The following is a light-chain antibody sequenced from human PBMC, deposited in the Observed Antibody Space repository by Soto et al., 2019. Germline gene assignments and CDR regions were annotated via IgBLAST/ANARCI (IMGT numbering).Light chain of an antibody. J-gene: IGKJ1*01. CDR2: DAS. Sequence: DIQMTQSPSSLSASVGDRVTITCQASQDISNYLNWYQQKPGKAPKLLIYDASNLETGVPSRFSGSGSGTDFTFTISSLQPEDIATYYCQQYDNWMFGQGTKVEIK. V-gene: IGKV1-33*01. CDR3: QQYDNWM. CDR1: QDISNY.